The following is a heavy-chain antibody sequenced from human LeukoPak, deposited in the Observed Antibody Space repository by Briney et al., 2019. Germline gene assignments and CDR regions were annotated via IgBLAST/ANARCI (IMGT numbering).Heavy chain of an antibody. CDR2: ISWNRGYI. CDR3: AKDRILTGYYSGFDY. V-gene: IGHV3-9*01. J-gene: IGHJ4*02. CDR1: GFIFDDYA. Sequence: GGSLRLSCAASGFIFDDYAMHWVRQTPGKGLEWVSGISWNRGYIGYADSVKGRFTISRDNAKNSLYLQMDSLRAEDTALYYCAKDRILTGYYSGFDYWGQGTLVTVSS. D-gene: IGHD3-9*01.